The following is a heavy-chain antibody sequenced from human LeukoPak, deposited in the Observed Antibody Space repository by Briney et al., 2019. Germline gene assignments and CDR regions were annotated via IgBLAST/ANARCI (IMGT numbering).Heavy chain of an antibody. J-gene: IGHJ4*02. CDR2: IYTSGST. V-gene: IGHV4-61*02. Sequence: SETLSLTCTVSGGSISSSSYYWSWIRQPAGKGLEWIGRIYTSGSTNYNPSLKSRVTISVDTSKNQFSLKLSSVTAADTAVYYCARDVWVWDSSGYYDYWGQGTLVTISS. D-gene: IGHD3-22*01. CDR1: GGSISSSSYY. CDR3: ARDVWVWDSSGYYDY.